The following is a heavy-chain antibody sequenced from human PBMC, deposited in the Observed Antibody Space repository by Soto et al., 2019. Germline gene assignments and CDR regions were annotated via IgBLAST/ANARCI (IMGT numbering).Heavy chain of an antibody. CDR1: GFTYSSYT. Sequence: PWGSLRLSCAASGFTYSSYTMHWVRQAPGKGLEWVAVISHDGSKKDYADSVKGRFTISRDNSKNTPFLQMISLRAEDTAVYYCARDSEGVVVPAARYYFYGMDVWGQGTTVTVSS. CDR2: ISHDGSKK. V-gene: IGHV3-30-3*01. CDR3: ARDSEGVVVPAARYYFYGMDV. D-gene: IGHD2-2*01. J-gene: IGHJ6*02.